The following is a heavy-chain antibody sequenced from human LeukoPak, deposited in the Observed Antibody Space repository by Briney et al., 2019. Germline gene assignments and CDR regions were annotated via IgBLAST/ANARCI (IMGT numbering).Heavy chain of an antibody. CDR1: GGSISGYY. D-gene: IGHD3-10*01. J-gene: IGHJ4*02. Sequence: SETLSLTCTVSGGSISGYYWGWIRQPPGKGLEWIGNIHQSGSTYYNPSVKSRVSISMDTSKNQFSLKLNSVTAADAAVYYCARGYYYGSIDYWGQGTLVTVSS. CDR2: IHQSGST. V-gene: IGHV4-38-2*02. CDR3: ARGYYYGSIDY.